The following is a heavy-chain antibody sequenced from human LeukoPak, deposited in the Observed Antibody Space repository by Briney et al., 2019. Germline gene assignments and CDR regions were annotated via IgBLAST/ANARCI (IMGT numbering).Heavy chain of an antibody. CDR2: INPSGGRT. J-gene: IGHJ4*02. V-gene: IGHV1-46*01. D-gene: IGHD5-18*01. Sequence: GASVKVSCKASGYTFTSHFLHWVRQAPGQGLEWMGIINPSGGRTSYAQKFQGRVTMTRDTSISTAYMELSRLRSDDTAVYYCARSFTAMVTGLDYWGQGTLITVSS. CDR3: ARSFTAMVTGLDY. CDR1: GYTFTSHF.